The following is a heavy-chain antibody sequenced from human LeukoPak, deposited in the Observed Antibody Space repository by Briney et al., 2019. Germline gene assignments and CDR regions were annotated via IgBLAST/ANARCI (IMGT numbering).Heavy chain of an antibody. D-gene: IGHD1-26*01. CDR3: VRDRGTYRPIDY. Sequence: PGGSLRLSCAASAFSLNAYNMNWVRQAPGKGLEWVSSISYTGTYIYYADSVKGRFTISRDNAQNSLYLQMNSLRAEDTAIYYCVRDRGTYRPIDYWGQGTLVAVSS. CDR2: ISYTGTYI. V-gene: IGHV3-21*04. CDR1: AFSLNAYN. J-gene: IGHJ4*02.